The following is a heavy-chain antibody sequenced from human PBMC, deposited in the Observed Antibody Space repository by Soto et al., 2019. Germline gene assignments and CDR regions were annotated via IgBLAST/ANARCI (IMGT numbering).Heavy chain of an antibody. CDR2: ISSSSSYI. V-gene: IGHV3-21*01. D-gene: IGHD4-17*01. J-gene: IGHJ2*01. CDR1: GFTFSSYS. CDR3: ARDHYGGLYLYFDL. Sequence: ESGGGLVKPGGSLRLSCAASGFTFSSYSMNWVRQAPGKGLEWVSSISSSSSYIYYADSVKGRFTISRDNAKNSLYLQMNSLRAEDTAVYYCARDHYGGLYLYFDLWGRGTLVTVSS.